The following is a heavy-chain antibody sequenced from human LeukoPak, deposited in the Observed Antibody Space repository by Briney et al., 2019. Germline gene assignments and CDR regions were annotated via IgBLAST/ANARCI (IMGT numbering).Heavy chain of an antibody. CDR1: GFNVRSNY. CDR3: ARGPIAVPPSYMDL. V-gene: IGHV3-66*02. Sequence: GGSLRLSCAASGFNVRSNYMSWIRQAPGKGLEWVSFIYAGDDINYAASVKGGFTISRDDSKNTLNLQMNSLRPEDTPVYYCARGPIAVPPSYMDLWGKGTTVTVSS. CDR2: IYAGDDI. D-gene: IGHD6-19*01. J-gene: IGHJ6*03.